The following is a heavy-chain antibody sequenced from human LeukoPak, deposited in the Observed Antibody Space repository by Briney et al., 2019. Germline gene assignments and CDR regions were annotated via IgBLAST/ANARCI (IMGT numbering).Heavy chain of an antibody. D-gene: IGHD6-19*01. J-gene: IGHJ5*02. CDR2: ISYDGSNK. Sequence: PGGSLRLSCAASGFTFSSYAMHWVRQAPGKGLEWVAVISYDGSNKKYADSVKGRFTISRDNSKNTLYLQMNSLRAEDTAVYYCAKISHSSGWYDVWGGYNWFDPWGQGTLVTVSS. CDR3: AKISHSSGWYDVWGGYNWFDP. CDR1: GFTFSSYA. V-gene: IGHV3-30*04.